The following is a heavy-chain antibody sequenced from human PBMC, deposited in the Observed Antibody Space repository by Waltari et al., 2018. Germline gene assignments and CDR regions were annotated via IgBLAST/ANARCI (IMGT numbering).Heavy chain of an antibody. V-gene: IGHV3-23*01. CDR1: GFTFSSFG. CDR3: ATYWNPGGYAFDI. Sequence: EVQLLEAGGGLVQPGGCLRLSCAASGFTFSSFGLGWVRQAPGKGLEWVSGISGGGGSTYYADSVKGRFTISRDNSKNTLYLQMNSLRAEDTAVYYCATYWNPGGYAFDIWGQGTMVTVSS. J-gene: IGHJ3*02. CDR2: ISGGGGST. D-gene: IGHD1-1*01.